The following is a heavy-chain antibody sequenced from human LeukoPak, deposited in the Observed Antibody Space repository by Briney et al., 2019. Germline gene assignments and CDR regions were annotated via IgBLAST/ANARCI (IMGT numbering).Heavy chain of an antibody. J-gene: IGHJ5*02. V-gene: IGHV3-21*01. CDR3: AIVPGGYCSGGSCYPP. Sequence: GGSLRLSCAASGFTFSSYSMNWVRQAPGKGLEWVSSISSSSSYIYYADSVKGRFTISRDNAKNSLYLQMNSLRAEDTAVYYCAIVPGGYCSGGSCYPPWGQGTLVTVSS. CDR1: GFTFSSYS. D-gene: IGHD2-15*01. CDR2: ISSSSSYI.